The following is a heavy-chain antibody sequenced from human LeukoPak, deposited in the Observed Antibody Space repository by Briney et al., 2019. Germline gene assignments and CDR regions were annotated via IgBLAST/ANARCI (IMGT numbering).Heavy chain of an antibody. V-gene: IGHV3-23*01. D-gene: IGHD1-14*01. CDR1: GFTFSSYA. J-gene: IGHJ6*02. CDR3: AKVGRTGYYYYYGMDV. Sequence: GGSLRLSCAASGFTFSSYAMSWVRQAPGKGLEWVSAISGSGGSTYYADSVKGRFTISRDNSKNTPYLQMNSLRAEDTAVYYCAKVGRTGYYYYYGMDVWGQGTTVTVSS. CDR2: ISGSGGST.